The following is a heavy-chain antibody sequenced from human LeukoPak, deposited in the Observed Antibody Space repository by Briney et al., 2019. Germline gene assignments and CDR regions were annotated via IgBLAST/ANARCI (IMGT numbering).Heavy chain of an antibody. D-gene: IGHD3-10*01. V-gene: IGHV4-34*01. CDR1: GGSFSGYY. CDR3: ARHKAYGSGSYSPYYFDY. Sequence: PSETLSLTCVVYGGSFSGYYWIWIRQPPGKGLEWIGEINQSGTTNYNPSLKSRVTISVDTSKNQFSLKLSSVTAADTAVYYCARHKAYGSGSYSPYYFDYWGQGTQVTVSS. CDR2: INQSGTT. J-gene: IGHJ4*02.